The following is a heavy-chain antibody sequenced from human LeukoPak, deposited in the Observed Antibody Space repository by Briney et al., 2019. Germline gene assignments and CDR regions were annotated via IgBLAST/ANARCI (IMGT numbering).Heavy chain of an antibody. Sequence: MTSETLSLTCTVSGGSISSGSYYWSWIRQPAGKGLEWIGRIYTSGSTNYNPSLKSRVTISVDTSKNQFSLRLSSVTAADTAVYYCARDRTVYYYDSSGPHTTGYYFDYWGQGTLVTVSS. V-gene: IGHV4-61*02. J-gene: IGHJ4*02. CDR2: IYTSGST. CDR1: GGSISSGSYY. CDR3: ARDRTVYYYDSSGPHTTGYYFDY. D-gene: IGHD3-22*01.